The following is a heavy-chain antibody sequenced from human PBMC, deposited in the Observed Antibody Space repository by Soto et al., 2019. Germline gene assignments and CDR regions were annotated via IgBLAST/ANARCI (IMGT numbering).Heavy chain of an antibody. V-gene: IGHV3-30*03. CDR2: ISYDGSNK. Sequence: QVQLVESGGGVVQPGRSLRLSCAASGFTVSSYGMHWVRQAPGKGLEWVAVISYDGSNKYYADSVKGRFTISRDYCKNPLYVHMNTLRAEAKAVCYCAIETCGGDCPLQHWGRGPLVRVCS. J-gene: IGHJ1*01. D-gene: IGHD2-21*02. CDR3: AIETCGGDCPLQH. CDR1: GFTVSSYG.